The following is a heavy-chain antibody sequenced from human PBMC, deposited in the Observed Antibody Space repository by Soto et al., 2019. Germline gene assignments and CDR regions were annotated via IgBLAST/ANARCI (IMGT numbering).Heavy chain of an antibody. CDR1: GDSVSSNSAA. V-gene: IGHV6-1*01. CDR2: TYYRSKWYN. D-gene: IGHD1-1*01. J-gene: IGHJ3*02. Sequence: PSQTLSLTCAISGDSVSSNSAAWNWIRQSPSRGLEWLGRTYYRSKWYNDYAVSVKSRITVNPDTSKNQFSPQLNSVTPEDTAVYYCAREQRRTRRYAFDIWGQGTMVTVSS. CDR3: AREQRRTRRYAFDI.